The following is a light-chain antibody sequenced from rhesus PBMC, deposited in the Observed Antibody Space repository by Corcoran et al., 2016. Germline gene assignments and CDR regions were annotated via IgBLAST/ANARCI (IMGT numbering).Light chain of an antibody. J-gene: IGKJ1*01. CDR2: RAA. Sequence: DIQMTQSPSSLSASAGGRVTITCRARLGIDNWLAWYQQKPGKDPRILIYRAARLETGVPSRFSGSGSGTEFTLTICSLQPEDIATYYWQQYDNSPWTVGQGTKVDFK. CDR3: QQYDNSPWT. CDR1: LGIDNW. V-gene: IGKV1-69*01.